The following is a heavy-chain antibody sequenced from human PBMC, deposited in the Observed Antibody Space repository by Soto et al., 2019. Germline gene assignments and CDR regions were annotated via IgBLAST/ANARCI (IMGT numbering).Heavy chain of an antibody. J-gene: IGHJ1*01. CDR2: IYYSGTT. D-gene: IGHD5-12*01. CDR1: GGSISTSAYY. Sequence: PSETLSLTCTVSGGSISTSAYYWGWIRQPPGKGLEWIGTIYYSGTTYHTPSLKRRFTISVDTSKNQFSLTLTSVTTADTAVYYGASRVGGLYRGNYRYLGQYWGEGTLV. V-gene: IGHV4-39*07. CDR3: ASRVGGLYRGNYRYLGQY.